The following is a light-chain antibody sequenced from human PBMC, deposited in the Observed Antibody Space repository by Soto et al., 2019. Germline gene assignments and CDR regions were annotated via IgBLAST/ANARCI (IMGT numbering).Light chain of an antibody. J-gene: IGLJ3*02. V-gene: IGLV3-21*02. Sequence: SYELTQPPSVSVAPGQTARITCGGNNIGSKSVHWYQQKPGQAPVLVVYDDSDRPSGIPERFSGSNSGNTATLTIIRVEAGDEADYYCGTWHSNSKTRVFGGGTKLTVL. CDR2: DDS. CDR3: GTWHSNSKTRV. CDR1: NIGSKS.